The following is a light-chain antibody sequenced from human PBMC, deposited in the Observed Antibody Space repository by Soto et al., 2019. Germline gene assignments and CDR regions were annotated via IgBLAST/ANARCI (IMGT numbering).Light chain of an antibody. J-gene: IGLJ1*01. CDR3: ATWDDSLNGFCV. CDR1: TSNIESSH. V-gene: IGLV1-47*02. Sequence: SVLTQSPSASGTPGQGVTISCSGSTSNIESSHVYWYQQLPGTAPTLLSYSNNQRPSGVPDRFPGSETSTSACLSIRGLRSDEEADYFCATWDDSLNGFCVFGSRTKVTVL. CDR2: SNN.